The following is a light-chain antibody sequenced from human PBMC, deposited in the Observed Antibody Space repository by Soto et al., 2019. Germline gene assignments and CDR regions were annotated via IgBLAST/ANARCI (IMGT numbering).Light chain of an antibody. V-gene: IGKV3-15*01. CDR1: QSVSSN. CDR3: QQYNKGPVT. J-gene: IGKJ1*01. CDR2: GAS. Sequence: EFVLTQSPGTLSLSPGERATLSCRASQSVSSNLAWYQQKPGQAPRLLIYGASTRATGIPARFSGSGSGTDFTLTISSLQSEDFAVYYCQQYNKGPVTFGQGAKVDIK.